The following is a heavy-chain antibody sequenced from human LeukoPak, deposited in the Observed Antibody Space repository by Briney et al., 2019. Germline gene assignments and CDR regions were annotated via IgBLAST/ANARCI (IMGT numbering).Heavy chain of an antibody. V-gene: IGHV1-18*01. J-gene: IGHJ5*02. D-gene: IGHD6-19*01. Sequence: GASVKVPCKASGYTFDSYGITWVRQAPGQGLEWMGWISVYSGETDSAQNVKGRVTMTTDTSTTTAYLELRGLTSDDTAVYYCARGTSGWYWLDPWGKGTLVIVSA. CDR2: ISVYSGET. CDR3: ARGTSGWYWLDP. CDR1: GYTFDSYG.